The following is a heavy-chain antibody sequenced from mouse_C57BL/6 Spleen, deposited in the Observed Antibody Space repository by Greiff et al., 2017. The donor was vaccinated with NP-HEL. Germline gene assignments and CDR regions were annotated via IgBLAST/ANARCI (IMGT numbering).Heavy chain of an antibody. D-gene: IGHD1-1*01. CDR1: GYTFTDYY. Sequence: EVQLQQSGPELVKPGASVKISCKASGYTFTDYYMNWVKQSHGKSLEWIGDINPNNGGTSYNQKFKGKATLTVDKSSSTAYMELRSLTSEDSAVYYCATTVDPYYFDYWGQGTTLTVSS. CDR2: INPNNGGT. CDR3: ATTVDPYYFDY. V-gene: IGHV1-26*01. J-gene: IGHJ2*01.